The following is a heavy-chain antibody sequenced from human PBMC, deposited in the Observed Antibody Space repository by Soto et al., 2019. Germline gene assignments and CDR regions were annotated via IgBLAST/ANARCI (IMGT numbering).Heavy chain of an antibody. CDR3: ARGGNVWGSYRLLDP. J-gene: IGHJ5*02. CDR1: GGSFSGYY. D-gene: IGHD3-16*02. Sequence: SETLSLTCAVYGGSFSGYYWSWIRQPPGKGLEWIGEINHSGSTNYNPSLKSRVTISVDTSKNQFSLKLSSVTAADTAVYYCARGGNVWGSYRLLDPWGQGTLVTVSS. CDR2: INHSGST. V-gene: IGHV4-34*01.